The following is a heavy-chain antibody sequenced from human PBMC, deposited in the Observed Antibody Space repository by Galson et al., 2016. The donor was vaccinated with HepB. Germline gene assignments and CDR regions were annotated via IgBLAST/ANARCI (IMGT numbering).Heavy chain of an antibody. CDR1: GFPFSTSW. V-gene: IGHV3-7*01. Sequence: SLRLSCAASGFPFSTSWLAWVRQGPAGKKLEWAALMHPDGSLRFYGDSVKGRFTVSRDNAENSGYLQMNSLRDGDTATYFCARDPSWGAVDIWGQGTTVTVSS. J-gene: IGHJ3*02. CDR3: ARDPSWGAVDI. CDR2: MHPDGSLR. D-gene: IGHD7-27*01.